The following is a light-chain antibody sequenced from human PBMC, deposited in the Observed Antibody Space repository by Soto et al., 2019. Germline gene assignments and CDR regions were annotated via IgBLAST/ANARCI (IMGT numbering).Light chain of an antibody. CDR3: ASYTSTTTLV. CDR1: NSDVGGYNY. Sequence: QSVLTQPASVSGSPGQSITISCTGTNSDVGGYNYVSWYQQHPGKAPKLLIYDVSSRPSGLSNRFSGSKSGNTASLIISGLQAEDEADYYCASYTSTTTLVFGGGTKLTV. V-gene: IGLV2-14*03. CDR2: DVS. J-gene: IGLJ2*01.